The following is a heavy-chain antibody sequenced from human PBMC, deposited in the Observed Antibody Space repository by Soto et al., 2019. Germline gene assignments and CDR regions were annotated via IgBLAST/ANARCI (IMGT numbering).Heavy chain of an antibody. CDR3: AAGEIEDYYYYYGMDV. CDR2: IVVGSGNT. CDR1: GFTFTSSA. V-gene: IGHV1-58*01. J-gene: IGHJ6*02. D-gene: IGHD1-26*01. Sequence: ASVKVSCKASGFTFTSSAVQWVRQARGQRLEWIGWIVVGSGNTNYAQKFQERVTITRDMSTSTAYMELSSLRSEDTAVYYCAAGEIEDYYYYYGMDVWGQGTTVTVSS.